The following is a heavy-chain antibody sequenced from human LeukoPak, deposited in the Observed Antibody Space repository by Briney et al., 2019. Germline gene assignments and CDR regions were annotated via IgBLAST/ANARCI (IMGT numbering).Heavy chain of an antibody. CDR1: GYSFTSYW. Sequence: GESLKISCKGSGYSFTSYWIGWVRQMPGKGLEWMGIVYPGDSDTRYSPSFQGQVTISADKSVSTAYLQWSSLKASDSAMYYCARHYYGSGSYAFDIWGQGTMVTVSS. J-gene: IGHJ3*02. D-gene: IGHD3-10*01. V-gene: IGHV5-51*01. CDR3: ARHYYGSGSYAFDI. CDR2: VYPGDSDT.